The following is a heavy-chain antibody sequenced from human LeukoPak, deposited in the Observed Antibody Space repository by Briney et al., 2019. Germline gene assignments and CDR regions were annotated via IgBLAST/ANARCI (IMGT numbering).Heavy chain of an antibody. CDR1: GFTFRNYA. V-gene: IGHV3-21*01. CDR2: ISSSPDDT. Sequence: GGSLRLSCSASGFTFRNYAMSWVRQAPGKGLEWVSCISSSPDDTYYADSVKGRFTISRDNAKNSLYLQMNSLRAEDTAVYYCARGLHSLPRSTLDYWGQGTLVTVSS. D-gene: IGHD2-2*01. J-gene: IGHJ4*02. CDR3: ARGLHSLPRSTLDY.